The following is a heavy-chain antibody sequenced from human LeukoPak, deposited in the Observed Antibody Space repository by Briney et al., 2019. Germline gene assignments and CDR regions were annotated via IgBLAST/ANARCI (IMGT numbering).Heavy chain of an antibody. CDR3: ARRRGSDVFDH. CDR1: GASISSSSYY. V-gene: IGHV4-39*01. D-gene: IGHD6-25*01. J-gene: IGHJ4*02. CDR2: IYYSGST. Sequence: PSETLSLTCTDSGASISSSSYYWGWIRQPPGKGLEWIGSIYYSGSTYYNPSLKSRVTISVDTSKNQFSLKLSSVTTADTAVYYCARRRGSDVFDHWGQGTLVTVSS.